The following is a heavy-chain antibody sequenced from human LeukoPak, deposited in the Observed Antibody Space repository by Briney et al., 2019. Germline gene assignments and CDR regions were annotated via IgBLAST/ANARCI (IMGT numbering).Heavy chain of an antibody. D-gene: IGHD3-22*01. CDR1: GFTFSSYA. J-gene: IGHJ4*02. V-gene: IGHV3-23*01. CDR2: ISGSGSSS. Sequence: PGGSLRLSCAASGFTFSSYAMSWVRQAPGKGLEWVSSISGSGSSSYYADSVKGRFTISGDSSKNTLYLQMNSLRAEDTAVYYCAKEKYYYDSSGSKFIDYWGQGTLVTVSP. CDR3: AKEKYYYDSSGSKFIDY.